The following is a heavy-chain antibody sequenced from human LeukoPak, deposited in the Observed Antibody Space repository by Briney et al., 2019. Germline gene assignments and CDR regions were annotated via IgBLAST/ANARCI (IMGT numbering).Heavy chain of an antibody. Sequence: GESLRISCKGSGYSFTSYWISWVRQMPGKGLEWMGGIDPSDSYTNYSPSFQGHVTTSADKSISTAYQQWSSLNASDTAMYYCARLYYYVPDYWGQGTLVTVSS. D-gene: IGHD3-10*02. J-gene: IGHJ4*02. CDR1: GYSFTSYW. CDR3: ARLYYYVPDY. CDR2: IDPSDSYT. V-gene: IGHV5-10-1*01.